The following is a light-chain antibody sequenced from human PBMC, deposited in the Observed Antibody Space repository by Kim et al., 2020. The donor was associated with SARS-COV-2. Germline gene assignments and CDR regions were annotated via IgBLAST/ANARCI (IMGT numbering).Light chain of an antibody. Sequence: SPGERATLAGKASQSVSSNFAWYQQKPGQAPRLLIYGASTRATGIPARFSGSGSGTEFTLTISSLQSEDFAVYYCQQYNNWPLTFGGGTKVDIK. V-gene: IGKV3-15*01. CDR2: GAS. CDR1: QSVSSN. CDR3: QQYNNWPLT. J-gene: IGKJ4*01.